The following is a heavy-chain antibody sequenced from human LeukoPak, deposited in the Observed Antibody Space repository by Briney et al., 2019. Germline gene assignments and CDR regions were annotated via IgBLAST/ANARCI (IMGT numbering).Heavy chain of an antibody. J-gene: IGHJ6*02. Sequence: SETLSLTCTVSGGSISSGDYYWSWIRQPPGKGLEWIGYIYYSGNTYYNPSLKSRVTISVDTSKNQFSLKLSSVTAADTAVYYCARGGQYQLLPANYYYGMDVWGQGTTVTVSS. D-gene: IGHD2-2*01. CDR2: IYYSGNT. CDR3: ARGGQYQLLPANYYYGMDV. V-gene: IGHV4-30-4*01. CDR1: GGSISSGDYY.